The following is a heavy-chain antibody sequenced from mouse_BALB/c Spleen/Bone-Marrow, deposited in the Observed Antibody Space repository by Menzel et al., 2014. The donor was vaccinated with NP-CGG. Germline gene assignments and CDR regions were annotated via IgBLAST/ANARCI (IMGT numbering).Heavy chain of an antibody. V-gene: IGHV1-69*02. Sequence: QVQLQQPGAELVRPWASVKLSCKASGYTFTSYWINWVKQRPGQGLEWIGNIYPSDSYTNCNQKFKDKATLTVDKSSSTAYMQLSSPKAEDSAVYYCTRGYYGSSYDYWGQGTTLTVSS. CDR3: TRGYYGSSYDY. D-gene: IGHD1-1*01. CDR2: IYPSDSYT. CDR1: GYTFTSYW. J-gene: IGHJ2*01.